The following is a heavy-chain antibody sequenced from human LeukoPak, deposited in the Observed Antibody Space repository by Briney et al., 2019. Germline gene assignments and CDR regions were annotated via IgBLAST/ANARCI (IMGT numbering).Heavy chain of an antibody. J-gene: IGHJ4*02. CDR1: GFTFNSYS. CDR3: AKDRWSSGPVPYPDY. CDR2: ISVSSSTI. D-gene: IGHD3-22*01. Sequence: GGSLRLSCVASGFTFNSYSMNWVRQAPGKGLEWVSHISVSSSTIYYADSVKGRFTISRDNAKNSLYLQMNSLRAEDTAVYYCAKDRWSSGPVPYPDYWGQGTLVTVSS. V-gene: IGHV3-48*01.